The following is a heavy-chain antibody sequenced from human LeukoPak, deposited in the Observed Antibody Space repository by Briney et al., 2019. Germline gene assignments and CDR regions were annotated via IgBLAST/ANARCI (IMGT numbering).Heavy chain of an antibody. Sequence: ASVKVSCKASGYTFTSYDVNWVRQAPGQGLEWMGRINPNSGGTNYAQKFQGRVTMTRDTPISTAYMELSRLRSDDTAVYYCARDIAAAGTSWFDPWGQGTLVTVSS. D-gene: IGHD6-13*01. CDR2: INPNSGGT. CDR3: ARDIAAAGTSWFDP. V-gene: IGHV1-2*06. J-gene: IGHJ5*02. CDR1: GYTFTSYD.